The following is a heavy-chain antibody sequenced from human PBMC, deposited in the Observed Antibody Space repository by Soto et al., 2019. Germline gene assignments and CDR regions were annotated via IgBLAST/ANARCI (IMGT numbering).Heavy chain of an antibody. Sequence: ASVKVSCKASGYTFTSYGVSWVRQAPGQGLEWMGWTSAYNGNTNYAQKLQGRVTMTTDTSTSTAYMELRGLRSDDTAVYYCARVIGGDYDYWGQGTLVTVSS. CDR3: ARVIGGDYDY. D-gene: IGHD4-17*01. CDR2: TSAYNGNT. V-gene: IGHV1-18*01. J-gene: IGHJ4*02. CDR1: GYTFTSYG.